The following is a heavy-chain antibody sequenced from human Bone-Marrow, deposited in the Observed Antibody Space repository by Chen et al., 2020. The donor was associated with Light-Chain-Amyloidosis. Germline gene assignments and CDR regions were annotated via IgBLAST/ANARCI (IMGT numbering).Heavy chain of an antibody. CDR3: ASSARSLEGLSE. CDR2: ISDSSSSV. Sequence: VHLEESGGGRVKPGGSLRLACAASGFSFNKYPMNWIRQAPGKGLEWVSFISDSSSSVYYADSVKGRFTISRDNAKNSLYLQMNSLRVEDTAVYYCASSARSLEGLSEGGQGTLVTVSS. J-gene: IGHJ4*02. D-gene: IGHD3-3*01. CDR1: GFSFNKYP. V-gene: IGHV3-21*01.